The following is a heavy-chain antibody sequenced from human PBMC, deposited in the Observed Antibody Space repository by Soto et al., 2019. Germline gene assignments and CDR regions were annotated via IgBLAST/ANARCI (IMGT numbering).Heavy chain of an antibody. CDR1: GFSLSSSGVG. V-gene: IGHV2-5*02. D-gene: IGHD3-10*01. CDR2: IYWDDDK. Sequence: QITLKESGPTLVRPTQTLTLTCTFSGFSLSSSGVGVGWIRQPPGKALEWLALIYWDDDKRYSPSLKSRLTITKDTSKNQVVLTLTKLDTVDTATYYCARGGCTTYYSPVFDYWGQGTLVTVSS. J-gene: IGHJ4*02. CDR3: ARGGCTTYYSPVFDY.